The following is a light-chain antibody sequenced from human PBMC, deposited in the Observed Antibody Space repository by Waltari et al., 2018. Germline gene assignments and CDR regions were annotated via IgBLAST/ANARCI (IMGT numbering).Light chain of an antibody. CDR3: QQYYSSPRT. CDR1: HSVLYSSNNKNY. J-gene: IGKJ1*01. V-gene: IGKV4-1*01. Sequence: DIVMTQSPDSLAVSLGERATINCKSIHSVLYSSNNKNYLAWFQQKPGQPPRLLIYWASTRESGVPDRFSGSGSGTDFTLTVSSLQAEDVAVYYCQQYYSSPRTFGQGTKVEIK. CDR2: WAS.